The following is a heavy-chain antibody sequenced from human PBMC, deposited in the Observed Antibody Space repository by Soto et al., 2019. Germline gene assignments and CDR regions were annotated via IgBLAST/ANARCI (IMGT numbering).Heavy chain of an antibody. CDR2: ISYDGSNK. J-gene: IGHJ4*02. V-gene: IGHV3-30*18. Sequence: GGSLRLSCAASGFTFSSYGMHWVRQAPGKGLEWVAVISYDGSNKYYADSVKGRFTMSRDNSKNTRYLQMNSRRAEDTAVYYCAKDGGYPFSLWDYFDYWGQGTLVTVSS. D-gene: IGHD3-16*02. CDR3: AKDGGYPFSLWDYFDY. CDR1: GFTFSSYG.